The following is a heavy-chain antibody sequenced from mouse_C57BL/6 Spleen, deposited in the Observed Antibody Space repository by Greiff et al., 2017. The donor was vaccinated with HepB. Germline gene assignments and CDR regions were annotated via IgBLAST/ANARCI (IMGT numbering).Heavy chain of an antibody. CDR2: IWSGGST. Sequence: VMLVESGPGLVQPSQSLSITCTVSGFSLTSYGVHWVRQSPGKGLEWLGVIWSGGSTDYNAAFISRLSISKDNSKSQVFFKMNSLQADDTAIYYCARSNLLWLRHFDYWGQGTTLTVSS. CDR3: ARSNLLWLRHFDY. CDR1: GFSLTSYG. J-gene: IGHJ2*01. D-gene: IGHD2-2*01. V-gene: IGHV2-2*01.